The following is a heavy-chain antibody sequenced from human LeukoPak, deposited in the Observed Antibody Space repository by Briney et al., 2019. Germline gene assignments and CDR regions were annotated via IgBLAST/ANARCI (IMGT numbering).Heavy chain of an antibody. CDR2: INPNNGGT. CDR3: ARDKYTGYETFDY. Sequence: ASVKVSCKASGYTFTGYYMHWVRQAPGQGLEWMGWINPNNGGTNYAQKFQGRVTMTRDTSISTAYMELNRLTSDDTAVYDCARDKYTGYETFDYWGQGTPVTVSS. V-gene: IGHV1-2*02. D-gene: IGHD5-12*01. CDR1: GYTFTGYY. J-gene: IGHJ4*02.